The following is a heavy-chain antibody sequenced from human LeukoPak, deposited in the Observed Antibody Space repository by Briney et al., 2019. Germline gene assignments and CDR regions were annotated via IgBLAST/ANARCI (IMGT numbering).Heavy chain of an antibody. V-gene: IGHV1-69*13. Sequence: GASVKVSCKASGGTFSSYAISWVRQAPGQRLEWMGGIIPIFGTANYAQKFQGRVTITADESTSTGYMEMSSLRSEDTAVYYCARDHCSGGSCYYFYYMDVWGKGTTVTVSS. D-gene: IGHD2-15*01. CDR1: GGTFSSYA. CDR2: IIPIFGTA. CDR3: ARDHCSGGSCYYFYYMDV. J-gene: IGHJ6*03.